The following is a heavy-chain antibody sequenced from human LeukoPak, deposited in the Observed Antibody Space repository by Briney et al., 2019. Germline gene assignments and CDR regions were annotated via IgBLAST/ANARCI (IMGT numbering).Heavy chain of an antibody. Sequence: NPGRSLRLSCVGSGFDFNYYDINWVRQAPGKGLEWVSSISSSSSYIYFSDSTKGRFTISRDNANNPVFLQMSSLRPEDTAVYYCARRGGLSSGRGFDHWGQGTLVTVSS. J-gene: IGHJ4*02. D-gene: IGHD3-16*01. CDR2: ISSSSSYI. CDR1: GFDFNYYD. V-gene: IGHV3-21*01. CDR3: ARRGGLSSGRGFDH.